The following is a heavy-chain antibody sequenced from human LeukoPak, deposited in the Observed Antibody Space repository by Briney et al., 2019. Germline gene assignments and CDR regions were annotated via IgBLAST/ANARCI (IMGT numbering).Heavy chain of an antibody. CDR1: GGSISSYY. CDR2: IYYSGST. J-gene: IGHJ5*02. D-gene: IGHD3-10*01. V-gene: IGHV4-59*08. Sequence: SETLSLTCTVSGGSISSYYWSWIRQPPGKGLEWIGYIYYSGSTSYNPSLKSRVTISVDTSRNQFSLKLSSVTAADTAVYYCAGMIRGVPLDWFDPWGQGTLVTVSS. CDR3: AGMIRGVPLDWFDP.